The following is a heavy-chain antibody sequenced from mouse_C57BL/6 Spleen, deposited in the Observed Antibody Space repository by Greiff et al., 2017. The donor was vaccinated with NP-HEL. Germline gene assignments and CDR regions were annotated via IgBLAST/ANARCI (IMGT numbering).Heavy chain of an antibody. J-gene: IGHJ1*03. CDR3: ARRYDWYFDG. Sequence: QVQLQQPGAELVMPGASVKLSCKASGYTFTSYWMHWVKQRPGQGLEWIGEIDPSDSYTNYNQKLKGKSTLTVDKSSSTAYMQLSSLTSEDSAVYYCARRYDWYFDGWGTGTTVTVSS. CDR2: IDPSDSYT. D-gene: IGHD1-1*01. CDR1: GYTFTSYW. V-gene: IGHV1-69*01.